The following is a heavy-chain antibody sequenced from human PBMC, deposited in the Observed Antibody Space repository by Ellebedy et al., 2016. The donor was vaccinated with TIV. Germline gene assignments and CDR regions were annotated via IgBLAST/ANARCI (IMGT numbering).Heavy chain of an antibody. CDR2: IFYSGST. CDR3: ASRFTIAAAGTPFDY. D-gene: IGHD6-13*01. CDR1: GGSFSGYY. V-gene: IGHV4-34*12. J-gene: IGHJ4*02. Sequence: SETLSLTCAVYGGSFSGYYWGWIRQPPGKGLQWIGTIFYSGSTYYNPSLQSRVTISVDTSKNHFSLKLSSVTAADTAVYYCASRFTIAAAGTPFDYWGQGTLVTVSS.